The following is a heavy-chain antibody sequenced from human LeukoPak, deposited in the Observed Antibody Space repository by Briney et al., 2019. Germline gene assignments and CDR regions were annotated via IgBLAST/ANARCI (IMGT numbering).Heavy chain of an antibody. CDR2: IKQDGSEQ. CDR3: ARVGPSYYYYYMDA. Sequence: PGGSLRLSCSASGFTFSSSWMTWVRRAPGKGLEWVANIKQDGSEQYTADSLKGRFTISRDNDKKLVFLQMNSLRVDDTAVYYCARVGPSYYYYYMDAWGNGTTVTVSS. V-gene: IGHV3-7*01. CDR1: GFTFSSSW. J-gene: IGHJ6*03.